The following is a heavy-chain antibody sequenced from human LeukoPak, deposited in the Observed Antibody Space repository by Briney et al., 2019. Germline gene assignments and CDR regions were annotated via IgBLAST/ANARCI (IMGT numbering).Heavy chain of an antibody. CDR2: IYYSGST. D-gene: IGHD4-11*01. CDR3: ARDKAVTTELTQYFHH. Sequence: SQTLSLTCTVSGGSISSGGYYWSWIRQHPGKGLEWIGYIYYSGSTYYNPSLKSRVTISVDTSKNQFSLKLSSVTAADTAVYYCARDKAVTTELTQYFHHWGQGTLVTVSS. CDR1: GGSISSGGYY. J-gene: IGHJ1*01. V-gene: IGHV4-31*03.